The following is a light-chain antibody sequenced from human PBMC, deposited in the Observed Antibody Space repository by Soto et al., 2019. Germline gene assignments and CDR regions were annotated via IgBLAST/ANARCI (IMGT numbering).Light chain of an antibody. V-gene: IGLV3-21*02. CDR1: NIGSKT. Sequence: ELTQPPSVSVAPGQTARITCGGNNIGSKTVYWYQQKPGQAPLLVVYDGTDRPSGIPVRFSGSSSGTTVTLTISGAQVEDEADYYCYSATDDHYVFGTGTKVTVL. CDR3: YSATDDHYV. CDR2: DGT. J-gene: IGLJ1*01.